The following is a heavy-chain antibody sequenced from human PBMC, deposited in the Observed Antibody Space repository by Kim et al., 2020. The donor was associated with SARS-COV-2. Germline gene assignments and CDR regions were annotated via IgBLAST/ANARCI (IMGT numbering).Heavy chain of an antibody. Sequence: YSPSFQGQVTISADKSISTAYLQWSSLKASDTAMYYCARAASSSMITFDYWGQGTLVTVSS. J-gene: IGHJ4*02. CDR3: ARAASSSMITFDY. D-gene: IGHD6-6*01. V-gene: IGHV5-51*01.